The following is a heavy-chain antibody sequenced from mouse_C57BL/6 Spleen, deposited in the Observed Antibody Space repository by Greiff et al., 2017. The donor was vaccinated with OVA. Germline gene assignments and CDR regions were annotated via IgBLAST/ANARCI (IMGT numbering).Heavy chain of an antibody. D-gene: IGHD1-1*01. CDR1: GFNIKDYY. Sequence: VQLKQSGAELVRPGASVKLSCTASGFNIKDYYMHWVKPRPEQGLEWIGRIDPEDGDTEYAPKFQGKATMTADTSSNTAYLQLSSLTSEDTAVYYCTYYGSSFHWYFDVWGTGTTVTVSS. V-gene: IGHV14-1*01. J-gene: IGHJ1*03. CDR2: IDPEDGDT. CDR3: TYYGSSFHWYFDV.